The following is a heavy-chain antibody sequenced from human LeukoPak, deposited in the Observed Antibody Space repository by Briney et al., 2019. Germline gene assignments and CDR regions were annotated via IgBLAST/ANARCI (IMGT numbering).Heavy chain of an antibody. CDR1: GYTFTSYG. V-gene: IGHV1-18*01. CDR2: ISAYKGNT. D-gene: IGHD6-13*01. Sequence: GASVKVSCKASGYTFTSYGISWVRQAPGQGLEWMGWISAYKGNTNYAQKLQGRVTMTTDTSTSTAYMELRSLRSDDTAVYYCARDRPSSWTIPPDYWGQGTLVTVSS. J-gene: IGHJ4*02. CDR3: ARDRPSSWTIPPDY.